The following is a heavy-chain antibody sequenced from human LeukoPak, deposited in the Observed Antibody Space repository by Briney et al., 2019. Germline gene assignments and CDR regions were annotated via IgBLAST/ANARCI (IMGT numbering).Heavy chain of an antibody. CDR3: ARGSVTTGEYYYFYGLDV. Sequence: SETLSLTCTVSGGSISSYYWSWIRQPPGKGLEWIGYISYSGSTNYNPSLRGRLSISVDTTKNQFSLNLSSVTAADTAVYYCARGSVTTGEYYYFYGLDVWGQGTTVTVSS. CDR2: ISYSGST. J-gene: IGHJ6*02. CDR1: GGSISSYY. D-gene: IGHD4-17*01. V-gene: IGHV4-59*01.